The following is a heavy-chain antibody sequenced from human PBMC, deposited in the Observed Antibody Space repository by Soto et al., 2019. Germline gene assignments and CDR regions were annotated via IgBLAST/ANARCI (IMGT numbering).Heavy chain of an antibody. Sequence: ASVKVSCKASGYTFTSYGISWVRQAPGQGLEWMGWISAYNGNTNYAQKLQGRVTMTTDTSTSTAYMELRSLRSDDTAVYFCAKDTFYYDRSGYYTFDYWGQGTLVTVSS. J-gene: IGHJ4*02. CDR1: GYTFTSYG. D-gene: IGHD3-22*01. CDR2: ISAYNGNT. V-gene: IGHV1-18*01. CDR3: AKDTFYYDRSGYYTFDY.